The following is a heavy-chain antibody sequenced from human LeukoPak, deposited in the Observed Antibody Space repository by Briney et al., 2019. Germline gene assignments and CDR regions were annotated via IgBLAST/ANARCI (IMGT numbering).Heavy chain of an antibody. CDR1: GFTFSNSA. CDR3: TAEIYRGHVYSYYYGMDV. D-gene: IGHD5-12*01. V-gene: IGHV1-58*01. J-gene: IGHJ6*02. Sequence: SVKVSCKASGFTFSNSAFQWVRQARGQRLEWIGWIVVGSDSTKYAQKFQERVSITRDMSTSTVYMELSSLRSEDTAVYYCTAEIYRGHVYSYYYGMDVWGQGTTVTVSS. CDR2: IVVGSDST.